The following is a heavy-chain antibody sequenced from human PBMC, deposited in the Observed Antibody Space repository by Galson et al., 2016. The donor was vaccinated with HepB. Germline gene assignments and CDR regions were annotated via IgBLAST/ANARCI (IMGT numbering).Heavy chain of an antibody. CDR1: GFTFSSYG. Sequence: SLRLSCAASGFTFSSYGIHWVRQAPGKGLEWVAGIWYDGSNKYYADSVKGRFTISRDKSKNTLYLQMNRLCAEDTAVYYCARDPVYSESGSHYTNWFDPWCHGTLVTVSS. V-gene: IGHV3-33*01. J-gene: IGHJ5*02. CDR3: ARDPVYSESGSHYTNWFDP. CDR2: IWYDGSNK. D-gene: IGHD3-10*01.